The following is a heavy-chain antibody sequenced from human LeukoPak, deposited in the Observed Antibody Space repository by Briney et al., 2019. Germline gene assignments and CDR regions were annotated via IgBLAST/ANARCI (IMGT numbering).Heavy chain of an antibody. CDR1: GYTFTSYG. J-gene: IGHJ3*02. CDR2: ISAYNANT. D-gene: IGHD3-22*01. CDR3: ARDNNYYDSSGYHPIDAFDI. V-gene: IGHV1-18*01. Sequence: ASVKVSCKASGYTFTSYGISWVRQAPGQGLEWMGWISAYNANTNYAQKLQGRVTMTTDTSTSTAYMELRSLRSDDTAVYYCARDNNYYDSSGYHPIDAFDIWGQGTMVTVSS.